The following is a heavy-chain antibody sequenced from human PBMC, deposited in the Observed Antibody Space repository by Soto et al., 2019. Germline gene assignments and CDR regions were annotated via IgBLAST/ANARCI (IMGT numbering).Heavy chain of an antibody. V-gene: IGHV4-4*07. CDR2: IYSSGST. D-gene: IGHD1-1*01. CDR1: GGSISGYF. Sequence: QVQLQESGPGLVKPSETLSLTCTVSGGSISGYFWSWIRQPAGKGLEWIGRIYSSGSTNYNSSLKSRVTMSVDTSKSQFSLKLSSVTAADTAVYSCARFYNIHFDVWGQGTLVTVSS. J-gene: IGHJ4*02. CDR3: ARFYNIHFDV.